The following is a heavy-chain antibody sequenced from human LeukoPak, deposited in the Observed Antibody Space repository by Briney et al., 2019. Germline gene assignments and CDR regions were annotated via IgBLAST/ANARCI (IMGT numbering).Heavy chain of an antibody. Sequence: PSETLSLTCTISGDSITNETYYWAWIRQPPGKGLEWIGSISYRGNTYSNPSLTSRVTTSIDAAKNYSSLKMTSVTAPDTAVYYCARPGMMGHLVARLDYWSEGTLVTLSS. CDR1: GDSITNETYY. CDR3: ARPGMMGHLVARLDY. D-gene: IGHD6-6*01. J-gene: IGHJ4*02. V-gene: IGHV4-39*01. CDR2: ISYRGNT.